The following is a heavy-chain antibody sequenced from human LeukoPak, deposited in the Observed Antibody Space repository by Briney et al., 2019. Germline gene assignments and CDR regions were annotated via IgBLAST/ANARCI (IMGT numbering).Heavy chain of an antibody. V-gene: IGHV3-30-3*01. CDR3: AREYPGIATLIDY. J-gene: IGHJ4*02. Sequence: GALRLSCAASGFTSSSYAMHWVRQAPGKGLEWVAVISYDGSNKYYADSVKGRFTISRDNSKNTLYLQMNSLRAEDTAVYYCAREYPGIATLIDYWGQGPLVTVSS. CDR1: GFTSSSYA. CDR2: ISYDGSNK. D-gene: IGHD2-21*01.